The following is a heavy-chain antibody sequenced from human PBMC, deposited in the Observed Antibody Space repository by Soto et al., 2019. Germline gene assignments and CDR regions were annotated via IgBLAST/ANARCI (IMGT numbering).Heavy chain of an antibody. V-gene: IGHV1-8*01. CDR2: MNPNSGNT. J-gene: IGHJ5*02. CDR1: GYTLTSYD. D-gene: IGHD6-6*01. Sequence: ASVKVSCTASGYTLTSYDINWVRQATGQGLEWMGWMNPNSGNTGYAQKFQGRVTMTRNTSISTAYMELSSLRSEDTAVYYCARGPTSRWFDPWGQGTLVTVSS. CDR3: ARGPTSRWFDP.